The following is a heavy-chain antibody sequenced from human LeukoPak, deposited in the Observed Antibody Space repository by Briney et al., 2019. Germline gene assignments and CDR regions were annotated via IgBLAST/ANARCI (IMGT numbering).Heavy chain of an antibody. D-gene: IGHD5-12*01. V-gene: IGHV1-46*01. CDR3: ARVSVVATIWGAFDY. J-gene: IGHJ4*02. CDR2: INPSGGST. Sequence: ASVKVSCKASGYTFTGYYIHWVRQAPGQGLEWMGIINPSGGSTSYAQKFQGRVTMTRDTSTSTVYMELSSLRSEDTAVYYCARVSVVATIWGAFDYWGQGTLVTVSS. CDR1: GYTFTGYY.